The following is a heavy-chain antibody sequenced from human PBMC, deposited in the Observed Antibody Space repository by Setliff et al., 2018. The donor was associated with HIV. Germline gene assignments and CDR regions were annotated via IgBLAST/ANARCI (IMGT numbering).Heavy chain of an antibody. V-gene: IGHV1-69*10. CDR3: AGPRGDEAFDI. D-gene: IGHD3-10*01. Sequence: ASVKVSCKASGGTSSTHAMNWVRQAPGQGLEWMGQIISILEITDYAQKFQGRLTITADEHTNTIYMELSGLRSEDTAVYYCAGPRGDEAFDIWGQGTMVTVSS. J-gene: IGHJ3*02. CDR1: GGTSSTHA. CDR2: IISILEIT.